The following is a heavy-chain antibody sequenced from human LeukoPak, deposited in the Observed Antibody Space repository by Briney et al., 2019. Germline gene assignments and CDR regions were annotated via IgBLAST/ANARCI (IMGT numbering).Heavy chain of an antibody. V-gene: IGHV3-7*01. CDR2: IKEDGSRI. Sequence: GGSLRLSCAGTGFTFGNYWMNWVRQAPGKGLEWVANIKEDGSRINYVDSVKGRFTISRDNAKNSVYLQMDNLRAEDTAVYYCVGSSGWLFDYWGQGILVAVSS. D-gene: IGHD6-19*01. J-gene: IGHJ4*02. CDR1: GFTFGNYW. CDR3: VGSSGWLFDY.